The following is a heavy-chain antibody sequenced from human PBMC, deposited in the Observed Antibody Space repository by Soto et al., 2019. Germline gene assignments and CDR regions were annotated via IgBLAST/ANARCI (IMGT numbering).Heavy chain of an antibody. CDR1: GFTFSSYA. CDR3: ASWRYLDSGG. J-gene: IGHJ4*02. D-gene: IGHD2-2*01. Sequence: EVQLLESGGGLVQPGGSLRLSCAASGFTFSSYAMSWVRQAPGKGLEWVSAISGSGGSTYYADSVKGRFTISRDNSKNKLYLQMNSLRAEDTSVYYCASWRYLDSGGWGQGTLVTVSS. CDR2: ISGSGGST. V-gene: IGHV3-23*01.